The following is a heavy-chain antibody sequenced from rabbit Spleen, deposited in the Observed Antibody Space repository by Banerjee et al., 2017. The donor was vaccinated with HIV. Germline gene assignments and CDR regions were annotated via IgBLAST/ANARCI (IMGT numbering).Heavy chain of an antibody. Sequence: QQLVESGGGLVKPGASLTLTCKASGIDFSRGYDMCWVRLAPGKGLEWIGCIFTGNVKTYYAGWAKGRFTISKTSSTTVTLQMTSLTVADTATYFCARDAGSGDYIDVYFDLWGQGTLVTVS. D-gene: IGHD8-1*01. CDR3: ARDAGSGDYIDVYFDL. CDR2: IFTGNVKT. CDR1: GIDFSRGYD. V-gene: IGHV1S40*01. J-gene: IGHJ4*01.